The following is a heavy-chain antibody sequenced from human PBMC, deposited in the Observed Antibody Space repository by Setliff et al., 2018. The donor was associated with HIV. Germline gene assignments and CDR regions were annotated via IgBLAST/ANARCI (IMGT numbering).Heavy chain of an antibody. Sequence: GGSLRLSCAGSGFIFSNSILTWVRQAPGKGLEWVSYISSSGSTKHYADSVKGQFTISRDNAKNSLYLQMNSLRAEDTAVYYCVGGDSREHWGQGNLVTVSS. J-gene: IGHJ1*01. D-gene: IGHD2-21*01. V-gene: IGHV3-48*04. CDR3: VGGDSREH. CDR2: ISSSGSTK. CDR1: GFIFSNSI.